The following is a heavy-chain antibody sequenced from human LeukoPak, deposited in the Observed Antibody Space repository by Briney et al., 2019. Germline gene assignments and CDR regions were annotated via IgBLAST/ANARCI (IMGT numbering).Heavy chain of an antibody. Sequence: SETLSLTCSVSGGSVSSGGSYWSWIRQHPGKGLEWLGYIYYSGYSFYSPSLKSRVFISLDTSKNLFSLKVNSVTAADTAVYYCARGGFFGSGSLFDSWGQGTLVTVSS. D-gene: IGHD3-10*01. CDR2: IYYSGYS. CDR3: ARGGFFGSGSLFDS. CDR1: GGSVSSGGSY. V-gene: IGHV4-31*02. J-gene: IGHJ4*02.